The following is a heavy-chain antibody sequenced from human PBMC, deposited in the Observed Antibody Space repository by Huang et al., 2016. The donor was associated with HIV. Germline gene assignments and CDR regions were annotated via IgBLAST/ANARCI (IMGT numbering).Heavy chain of an antibody. CDR1: GFTFSDYY. J-gene: IGHJ3*02. D-gene: IGHD4-17*01. V-gene: IGHV3-11*01. CDR2: ISTSGKNI. CDR3: ARAMFTVTSCFDI. Sequence: QVQLVESGGGLVKPGGSLRLSCAASGFTFSDYYMSWIRQTPGKGLDGVSYISTSGKNIYYADSVKGRFTISRDSANNSLYLQMNSLRAEDTAVYYCARAMFTVTSCFDIWGQGTMVTVSS.